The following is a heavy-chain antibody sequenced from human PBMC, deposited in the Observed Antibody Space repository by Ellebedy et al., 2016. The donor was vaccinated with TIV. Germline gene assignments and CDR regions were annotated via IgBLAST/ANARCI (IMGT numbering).Heavy chain of an antibody. J-gene: IGHJ5*02. CDR2: IYYSGST. CDR3: ARGRMTTVTTVWFDP. V-gene: IGHV4-59*01. Sequence: SETLSLTXTVSGGSISSYYWSWIRQPPGKGLEWIGYIYYSGSTNYNPSLKSRVTISVDTSKNQFSLKLSSVTAADTAVYYCARGRMTTVTTVWFDPWGQGTLVTVSS. CDR1: GGSISSYY. D-gene: IGHD4-17*01.